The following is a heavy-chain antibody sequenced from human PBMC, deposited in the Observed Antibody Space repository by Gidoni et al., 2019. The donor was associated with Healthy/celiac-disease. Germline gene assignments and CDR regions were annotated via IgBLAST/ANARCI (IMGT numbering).Heavy chain of an antibody. CDR1: GFPFSSYS. V-gene: IGHV3-21*01. D-gene: IGHD2-15*01. Sequence: EVQLVESGGGLVKPGGSLRLSCAASGFPFSSYSMNWVRQAPGKGLEWVSSISSSSSYIYYADSVKGRFTISRDNAKNSLYLQMNSLRAEDTAVYYCARRLYCSGGSCQMAYYYYGMDVWGQGTTVTVSS. CDR2: ISSSSSYI. CDR3: ARRLYCSGGSCQMAYYYYGMDV. J-gene: IGHJ6*02.